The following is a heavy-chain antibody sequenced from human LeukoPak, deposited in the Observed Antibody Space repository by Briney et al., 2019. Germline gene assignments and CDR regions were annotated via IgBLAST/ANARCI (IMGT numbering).Heavy chain of an antibody. Sequence: PGGSLRLSCAASGFTFSSYWMSWVRQAPGEGLEWVAFIQYDETNKYYAESVKGRFTISRDTSKNTLYLQMNSLRNEGTAVYYCAKRNGLLDYGDPDFENWGQGTLVTVSS. CDR1: GFTFSSYW. CDR3: AKRNGLLDYGDPDFEN. CDR2: IQYDETNK. D-gene: IGHD4-17*01. V-gene: IGHV3-30*02. J-gene: IGHJ4*02.